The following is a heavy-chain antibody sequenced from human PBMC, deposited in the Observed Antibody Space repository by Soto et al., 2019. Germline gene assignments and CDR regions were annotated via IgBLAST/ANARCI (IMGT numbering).Heavy chain of an antibody. J-gene: IGHJ6*02. V-gene: IGHV3-13*01. D-gene: IGHD5-12*01. CDR1: GFTFSSYD. CDR2: IGTAGDT. CDR3: ARSRRDGYNPHYYYYGMDV. Sequence: GGSLRLSCAASGFTFSSYDMHWVRQATGKGLEWVSAIGTAGDTYYPGSVKGRFTISRENAKNPLYLQMNSLRAGDTAVYYCARSRRDGYNPHYYYYGMDVWGQGTTVTVSS.